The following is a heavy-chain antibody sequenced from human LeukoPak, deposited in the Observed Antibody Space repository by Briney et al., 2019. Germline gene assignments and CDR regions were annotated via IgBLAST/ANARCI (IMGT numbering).Heavy chain of an antibody. V-gene: IGHV4-30-4*01. CDR1: GGSISSGDYY. CDR3: ARAQGGSDGDYKLVDP. J-gene: IGHJ5*02. D-gene: IGHD4-17*01. Sequence: SETLSLTCTVSGGSISSGDYYWSWIRQPPGKGLEWIGYIYYSGSTYYNPSLKSRVTISVDTSKNQFSLKLSSVTAADTAVYYCARAQGGSDGDYKLVDPWGQGTLVTVSS. CDR2: IYYSGST.